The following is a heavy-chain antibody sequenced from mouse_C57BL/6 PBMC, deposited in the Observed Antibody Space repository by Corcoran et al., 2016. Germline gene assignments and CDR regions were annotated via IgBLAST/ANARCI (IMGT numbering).Heavy chain of an antibody. CDR1: GYTFTDYY. CDR3: ARSLPYYDAMDY. CDR2: INPNNGGT. V-gene: IGHV1-26*01. Sequence: EVQLQQSGPELVKPGASVKISCKASGYTFTDYYMNWVKQSHGKSLEWIGDINPNNGGTSYNQKFKGKATLTVDKSSSTAYMELRSLTSEDSADYYCARSLPYYDAMDYWGQGTSVTVSA. J-gene: IGHJ4*01.